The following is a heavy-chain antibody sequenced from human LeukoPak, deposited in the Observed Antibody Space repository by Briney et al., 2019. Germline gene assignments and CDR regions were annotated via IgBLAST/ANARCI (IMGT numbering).Heavy chain of an antibody. CDR1: GGSFSGYY. J-gene: IGHJ6*02. V-gene: IGHV4-34*01. CDR2: INHSGST. D-gene: IGHD2-21*02. Sequence: SGTLSLTCAVYGGSFSGYYWSWIRQSPGKGLEWIGEINHSGSTNYNPSLKSRVTISVDTSKNQFSLKLSSVTAADTAVYYCARGGIVVVTATKNGMDVWGQGTTVTVSS. CDR3: ARGGIVVVTATKNGMDV.